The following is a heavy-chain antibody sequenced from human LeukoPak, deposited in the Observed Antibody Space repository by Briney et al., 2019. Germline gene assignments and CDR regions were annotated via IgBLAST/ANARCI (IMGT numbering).Heavy chain of an antibody. Sequence: GGSLRLSCAASGFTFDDYAMHWVRQAPGKGLEWVSGISWNSGSIGYADSVKGRFTISRDNAKNSLYLQMNSLRAEDTALYYCAKKRGEWELAGDAFDIWGQGTMVTVSS. CDR2: ISWNSGSI. V-gene: IGHV3-9*01. D-gene: IGHD1-26*01. CDR3: AKKRGEWELAGDAFDI. CDR1: GFTFDDYA. J-gene: IGHJ3*02.